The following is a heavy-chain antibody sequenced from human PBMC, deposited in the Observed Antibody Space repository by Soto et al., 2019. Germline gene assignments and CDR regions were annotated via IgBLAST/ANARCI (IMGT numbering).Heavy chain of an antibody. J-gene: IGHJ3*02. CDR3: ARVRYQLLSAWSGYSYGYAGDAFDI. CDR1: GFTFSSPP. D-gene: IGHD5-18*01. CDR2: IAESGGGA. V-gene: IGHV3-23*01. Sequence: PGGSLRLSCAASGFTFSSPPMSWVRQAPGKGLEWVAAIAESGGGAAYVGSVEGRFTISRDNVKNMLYLQMNSLRVEDTAVYYCARVRYQLLSAWSGYSYGYAGDAFDIWGQGTMVTVSS.